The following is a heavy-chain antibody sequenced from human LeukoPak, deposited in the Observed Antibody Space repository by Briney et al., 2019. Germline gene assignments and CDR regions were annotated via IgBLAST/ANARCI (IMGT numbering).Heavy chain of an antibody. J-gene: IGHJ5*02. CDR2: IYHSGST. Sequence: SETLSLTCTVSGYSISSGYYWGWIRQPPGKGLEWIGSIYHSGSTYYNPSLKSRVTISVDKSKNQFSLKLNSVTAADTAVYYCARDNPLPFDPWGQGTLVTVSS. CDR3: ARDNPLPFDP. CDR1: GYSISSGYY. V-gene: IGHV4-38-2*02.